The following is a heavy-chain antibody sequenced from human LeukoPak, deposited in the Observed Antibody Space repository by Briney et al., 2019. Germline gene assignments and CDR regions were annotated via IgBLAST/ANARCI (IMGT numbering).Heavy chain of an antibody. V-gene: IGHV4-39*07. CDR1: GGSISSSSYY. CDR3: AKYCSGGSCYGRGELDY. J-gene: IGHJ4*02. Sequence: SETLSLTCTVSGGSISSSSYYWGWIRQPPGKGLEWIGSIYYSGSTYYNPSLKSRVTISVDTSKNQFSLKLSSVTAADTAVYYCAKYCSGGSCYGRGELDYWGQGTPVTVSS. CDR2: IYYSGST. D-gene: IGHD2-15*01.